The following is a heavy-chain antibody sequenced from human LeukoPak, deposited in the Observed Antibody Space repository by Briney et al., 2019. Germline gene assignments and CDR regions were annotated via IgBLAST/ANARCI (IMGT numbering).Heavy chain of an antibody. D-gene: IGHD4-17*01. Sequence: NPGGSLMLSCAASGFMFSKAWSQWVRQVPGKGLVWVARIYNDGSTTNYADSVKGRFTISRDNAANTQFLQISSLRAEDTAVYYYAREKDDHGDPGPRDAWGQGDIVTVSS. J-gene: IGHJ5*02. CDR3: AREKDDHGDPGPRDA. CDR1: GFMFSKAW. V-gene: IGHV3-74*01. CDR2: IYNDGSTT.